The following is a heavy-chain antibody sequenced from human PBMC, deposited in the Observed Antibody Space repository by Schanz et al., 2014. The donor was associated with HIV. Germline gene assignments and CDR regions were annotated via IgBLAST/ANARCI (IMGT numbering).Heavy chain of an antibody. CDR1: GYTLTGYY. V-gene: IGHV1-2*02. CDR3: ARGRSGYCSGGSCPYGRYYFDY. D-gene: IGHD2-15*01. Sequence: QVQLVQSGAEVKKPGASVKVSCKASGYTLTGYYMHWVRQAPGQGLEWMGWINPNSGGTNYAQKFQGRVTMTRDTSISTAYMELSRLRSDDTAVYYCARGRSGYCSGGSCPYGRYYFDYWGQGTLVTVFS. J-gene: IGHJ4*02. CDR2: INPNSGGT.